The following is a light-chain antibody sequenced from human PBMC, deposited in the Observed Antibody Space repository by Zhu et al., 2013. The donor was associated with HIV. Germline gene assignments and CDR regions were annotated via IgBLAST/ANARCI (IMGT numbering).Light chain of an antibody. CDR1: TLGDRY. Sequence: LTQPPSVSVSPGQTASITCSGDTLGDRYVCWYQQKTGQSPVVVIYQDMKRPSGIPERFSGSNSGNTATLTISGTQAMDEADYYCQTWDSSTAVFGGGTKLTVL. V-gene: IGLV3-1*01. CDR2: QDM. CDR3: QTWDSSTAV. J-gene: IGLJ2*01.